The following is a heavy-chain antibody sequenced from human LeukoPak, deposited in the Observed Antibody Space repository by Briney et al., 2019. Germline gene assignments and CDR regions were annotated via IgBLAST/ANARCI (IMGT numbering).Heavy chain of an antibody. V-gene: IGHV3-48*04. CDR2: ISSSGSTI. CDR1: GFTFSSYS. Sequence: GGSLRLSCAASGFTFSSYSMNWVRQAPGKGLEWVSYISSSGSTIYYADSVKGRFTISRDNAKNSLCLQMNSLRAEDTAVYYCASQVGATNAAFDYWGQGTLVTVSS. D-gene: IGHD1-26*01. J-gene: IGHJ4*02. CDR3: ASQVGATNAAFDY.